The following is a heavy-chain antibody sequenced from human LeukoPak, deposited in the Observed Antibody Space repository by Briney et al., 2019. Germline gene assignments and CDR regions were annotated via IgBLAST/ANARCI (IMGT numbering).Heavy chain of an antibody. D-gene: IGHD3-22*01. Sequence: GGPLRLSCAASGFTFSSYGMHWVRQAPGKGLEWVAVIWYDGSNKYYADSVKGRFTISRDNSKNTLYLQMNSLRAEDTAVYYCAREDDSSGYYYYYYGMDVWGQGTTVTVSS. J-gene: IGHJ6*02. V-gene: IGHV3-33*01. CDR3: AREDDSSGYYYYYYGMDV. CDR1: GFTFSSYG. CDR2: IWYDGSNK.